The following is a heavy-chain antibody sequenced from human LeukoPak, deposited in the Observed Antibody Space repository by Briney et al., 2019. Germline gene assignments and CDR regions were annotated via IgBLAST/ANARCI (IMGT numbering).Heavy chain of an antibody. CDR1: GGTLLSHA. CDR3: ARGLGGARSG. V-gene: IGHV1-69*04. CDR2: IIPIVGIA. D-gene: IGHD1-26*01. J-gene: IGHJ4*02. Sequence: SVKVSCKACGGTLLSHAISGLRPAPARGREWIGSIIPIVGIANYAQKFQGRVTITADKSTSTAYMELSSLRSEDTAVYYCARGLGGARSGWGQGTLVTVSS.